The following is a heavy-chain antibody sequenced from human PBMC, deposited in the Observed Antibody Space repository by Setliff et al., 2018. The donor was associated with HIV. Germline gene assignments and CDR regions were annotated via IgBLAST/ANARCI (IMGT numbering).Heavy chain of an antibody. V-gene: IGHV1-69*06. CDR1: GVTFTTDP. CDR2: IIPIFGTS. J-gene: IGHJ6*03. CDR3: ARTRRISQNTGSHLYYMDI. Sequence: SVQVSCKASGVTFTTDPFTWVRQAPGQGLEWMGRIIPIFGTSTYAQKFQGRITITADKSTNTTYLEVSSLRSDDTAIYFCARTRRISQNTGSHLYYMDIWGKGTTVTVSS. D-gene: IGHD2-2*01.